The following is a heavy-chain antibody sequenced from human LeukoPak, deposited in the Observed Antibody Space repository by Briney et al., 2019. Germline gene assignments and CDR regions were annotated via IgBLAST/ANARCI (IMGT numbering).Heavy chain of an antibody. Sequence: PSETLSLTCTVSGGSISSSSYYWGWTRQPPGKGLEWIGSIYYSGSTYYNPSLKSRVTISVDTSKDQFSLKLSSVTAADTAVYYCARRLRYSSGHFDYWGQGTLVTVSS. J-gene: IGHJ4*02. CDR2: IYYSGST. CDR1: GGSISSSSYY. CDR3: ARRLRYSSGHFDY. V-gene: IGHV4-39*01. D-gene: IGHD2-15*01.